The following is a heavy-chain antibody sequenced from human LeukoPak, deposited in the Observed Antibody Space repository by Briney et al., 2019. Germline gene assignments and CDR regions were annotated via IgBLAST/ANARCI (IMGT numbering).Heavy chain of an antibody. V-gene: IGHV3-74*01. Sequence: GGSLRLSCAASGFTFSSYWMHWVRHAPGKGLAWVSRIDSEGSSTSYADSVKGRFTISRDNAKNRLYVQMNSLRVEDTAVYYCATGSGLWSPDYWGQGTLVTVSS. CDR3: ATGSGLWSPDY. CDR1: GFTFSSYW. J-gene: IGHJ4*02. D-gene: IGHD5-18*01. CDR2: IDSEGSST.